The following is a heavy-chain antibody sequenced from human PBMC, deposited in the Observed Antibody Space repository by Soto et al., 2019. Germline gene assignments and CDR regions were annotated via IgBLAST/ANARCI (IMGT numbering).Heavy chain of an antibody. J-gene: IGHJ4*02. V-gene: IGHV3-30*18. CDR3: AKEARGRSYFDY. CDR1: GVIFSSYG. CDR2: IAHNGINP. D-gene: IGHD2-15*01. Sequence: GGALRLSCAASGVIFSSYGMHWVRHDRGKGPAWVAVIAHNGINPSNADHVKGRFATSIDNSKNTPYLHMNSPRAEDPAVYYCAKEARGRSYFDYCAPGTLVPVS.